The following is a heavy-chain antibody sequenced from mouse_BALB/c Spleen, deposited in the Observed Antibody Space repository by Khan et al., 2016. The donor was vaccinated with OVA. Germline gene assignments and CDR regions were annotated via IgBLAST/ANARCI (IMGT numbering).Heavy chain of an antibody. CDR2: INSDGDYT. CDR3: ATHLTGSFAY. V-gene: IGHV5-6*01. J-gene: IGHJ3*01. CDR1: GFTFSPYS. Sequence: EVQLVESGGDLVKSGGSLKLSCAASGFTFSPYSMSWVRQTPDKRLEWVATINSDGDYTYYPDSVEGRFNISRDNAKNTLYLQMNSLKSEDTAMDYFATHLTGSFAYWGQGTLVTVSA. D-gene: IGHD4-1*01.